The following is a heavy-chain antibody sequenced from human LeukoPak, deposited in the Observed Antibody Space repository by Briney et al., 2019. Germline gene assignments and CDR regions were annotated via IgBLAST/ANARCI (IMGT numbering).Heavy chain of an antibody. Sequence: GRSLRLSCAASGFTFSSYGMHWVRQAPGKGLEWVSGINWNSGSIVYADSVKGRFTISRDNAKNSLYLQMNSLRAEDTALYHCAKNYGSGSYYDSWGQGTLVTVSS. CDR2: INWNSGSI. V-gene: IGHV3-20*01. J-gene: IGHJ4*02. D-gene: IGHD3-10*01. CDR3: AKNYGSGSYYDS. CDR1: GFTFSSYG.